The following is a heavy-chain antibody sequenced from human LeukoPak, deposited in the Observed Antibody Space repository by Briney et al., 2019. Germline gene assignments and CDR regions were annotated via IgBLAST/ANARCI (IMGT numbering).Heavy chain of an antibody. D-gene: IGHD3-3*01. CDR3: ATGGHDFWSGYFLTYNWFDP. CDR2: VDPEDGET. V-gene: IGHV1-69-2*01. Sequence: ASVKISCKVSGYTFTDYYMHLVQQAPGKGLEWMGLVDPEDGETIYAEKFQGRVTITADTSTDTAYMELSSLRSEDTAVYYCATGGHDFWSGYFLTYNWFDPWGQGTLVTVSS. J-gene: IGHJ5*02. CDR1: GYTFTDYY.